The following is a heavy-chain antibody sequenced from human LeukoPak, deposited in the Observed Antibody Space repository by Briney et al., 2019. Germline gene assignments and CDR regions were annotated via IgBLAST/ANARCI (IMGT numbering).Heavy chain of an antibody. V-gene: IGHV4-4*02. CDR2: IYHSGST. J-gene: IGHJ6*02. CDR3: ARYGVYRGMDV. D-gene: IGHD5-12*01. Sequence: PGGSLRLSCAASGFTFSSYAMSWVRQPPGKGLEWIGEIYHSGSTNYNPSLKSRVTISVDKSKNQFSLKLSSVTAADTAVYYCARYGVYRGMDVWGQGTTVTVSS. CDR1: GFTFSSYAM.